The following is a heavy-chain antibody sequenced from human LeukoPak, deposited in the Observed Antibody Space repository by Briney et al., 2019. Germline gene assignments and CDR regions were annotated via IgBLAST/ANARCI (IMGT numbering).Heavy chain of an antibody. D-gene: IGHD5-12*01. CDR1: GYTFTSYR. CDR2: ISAYNGNT. J-gene: IGHJ4*02. Sequence: GASVKVSCKASGYTFTSYRISWVRQAPAQGLEWMGWISAYNGNTNYAQKLQGRVTMTTDTSTSTAYMELRSLRSDDTAVYYCATRRSGYHTYWGEGTLVTVSS. V-gene: IGHV1-18*01. CDR3: ATRRSGYHTY.